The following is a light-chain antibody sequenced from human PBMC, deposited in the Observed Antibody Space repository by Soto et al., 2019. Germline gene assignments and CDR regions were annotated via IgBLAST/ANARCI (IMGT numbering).Light chain of an antibody. J-gene: IGKJ5*01. CDR1: QSVSSSY. CDR3: QQYGISST. Sequence: EIVLTQSPGTLSLSPGERATLSCRASQSVSSSYLAWYQQKPGQAPRLLIYGASSRPTGIPDRFSGSGSGTDFTLTISRLEPEDFAVYYCQQYGISSTFGQGTRLENK. V-gene: IGKV3-20*01. CDR2: GAS.